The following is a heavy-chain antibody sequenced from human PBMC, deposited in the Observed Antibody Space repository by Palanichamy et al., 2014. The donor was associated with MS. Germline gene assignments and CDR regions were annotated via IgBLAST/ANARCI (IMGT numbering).Heavy chain of an antibody. V-gene: IGHV3-23*01. J-gene: IGHJ6*02. CDR2: ISGSGASI. CDR1: GFTLNNYA. Sequence: EVQVLESGGGLIQPGGSLRLSCVVSGFTLNNYAMSWVRQAPGKGLEWVSTISGSGASIYHADSVKGRVTISRDNSKSTLYLQMNGLRAEDTAVYYCAKLMSRNYYYAMDVWGQGTTVTVSS. CDR3: AKLMSRNYYYAMDV.